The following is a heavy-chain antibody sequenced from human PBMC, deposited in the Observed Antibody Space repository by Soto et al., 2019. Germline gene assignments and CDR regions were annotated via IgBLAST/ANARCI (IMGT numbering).Heavy chain of an antibody. Sequence: PSETLSLTCAVYGGSFSGYYWSWIRQPPGKGLEWIGEINHSGSTNYNPPLKSRVTISVDTSKNQLSLKLSSVTAADTAVYYCARGRYDFWSGYFFRNWFDPWGQETLVTVPQ. CDR2: INHSGST. D-gene: IGHD3-3*01. J-gene: IGHJ5*02. V-gene: IGHV4-34*01. CDR1: GGSFSGYY. CDR3: ARGRYDFWSGYFFRNWFDP.